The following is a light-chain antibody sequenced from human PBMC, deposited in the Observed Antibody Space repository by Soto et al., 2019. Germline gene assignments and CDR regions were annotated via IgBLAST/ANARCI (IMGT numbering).Light chain of an antibody. V-gene: IGKV1-39*01. J-gene: IGKJ1*01. CDR1: QSISTY. CDR2: TAS. Sequence: DIQMTQSPSSLSASVGDRVTITCRASQSISTYLNWYQQRPGEAPNLLIYTASSLQSGVPSRFSGSGSGTDFALTITSLQPGDFATYYCQQFYSTPRTFGQGTKVEI. CDR3: QQFYSTPRT.